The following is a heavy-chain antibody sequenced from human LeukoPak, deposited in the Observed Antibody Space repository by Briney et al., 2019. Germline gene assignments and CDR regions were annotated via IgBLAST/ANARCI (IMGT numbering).Heavy chain of an antibody. Sequence: PVGSLRLSCAASGFTFSSYWMHWVRQAPGKGLVWVSRINSDGSSTSYADSVKGRFTISRDNAKNTLYLQMNSLRAEDTAVYYCARSDGGYSYGPLWFDPWGQGTLVTVSS. CDR3: ARSDGGYSYGPLWFDP. D-gene: IGHD5-18*01. V-gene: IGHV3-74*01. J-gene: IGHJ5*02. CDR2: INSDGSST. CDR1: GFTFSSYW.